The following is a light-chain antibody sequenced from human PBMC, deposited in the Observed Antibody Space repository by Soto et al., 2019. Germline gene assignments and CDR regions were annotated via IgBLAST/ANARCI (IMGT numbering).Light chain of an antibody. Sequence: QPVLTQPPSVSGAPGQRVTISCTGSSSNIGAGYDVHWYQQLPGTAPKLVIYGNNNRPSGVADRFSGSKSGTSASLAITGLQTDDEADYYCQSYDNTRTAVVFGGGTKLTVL. CDR3: QSYDNTRTAVV. V-gene: IGLV1-40*01. CDR2: GNN. CDR1: SSNIGAGYD. J-gene: IGLJ2*01.